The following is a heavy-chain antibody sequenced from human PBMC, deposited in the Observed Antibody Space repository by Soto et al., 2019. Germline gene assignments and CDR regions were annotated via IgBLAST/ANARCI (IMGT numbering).Heavy chain of an antibody. D-gene: IGHD2-15*01. CDR1: GFTFSGFD. V-gene: IGHV3-13*01. Sequence: LRLSCEASGFTFSGFDMHWVRQPTGKGLEWVSTIGTAGDTYYAVSVKGRFTISRDNAKNSLSLQMNSLRAGDTAVYFCARGQEVGAHFFDSWGQGTQVTVYS. CDR3: ARGQEVGAHFFDS. CDR2: IGTAGDT. J-gene: IGHJ4*02.